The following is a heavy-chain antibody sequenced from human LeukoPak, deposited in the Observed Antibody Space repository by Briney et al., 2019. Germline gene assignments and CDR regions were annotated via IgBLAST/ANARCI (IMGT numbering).Heavy chain of an antibody. CDR2: IYYSGST. D-gene: IGHD6-19*01. CDR3: ARLGTFSSGFDY. V-gene: IGHV4-59*01. J-gene: IGHJ4*02. CDR1: GGSISSYY. Sequence: SSETLSLTCTVSGGSISSYYWNWIRQPPGKGLEWIGYIYYSGSTNYNPSLKSRVTISVDTSKNQFSLKLSSATAADTAVYYCARLGTFSSGFDYWGQGTLVTVSS.